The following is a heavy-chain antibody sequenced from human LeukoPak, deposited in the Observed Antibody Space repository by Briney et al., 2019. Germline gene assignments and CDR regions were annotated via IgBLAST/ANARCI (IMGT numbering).Heavy chain of an antibody. D-gene: IGHD3-22*01. V-gene: IGHV3-7*01. CDR1: GFTFRNFW. J-gene: IGHJ2*01. CDR3: ARPPGRSSGYQWYFDL. Sequence: QPGGSLRLSCAASGFTFRNFWMSWVRQAPGRGLEWVANIHPEGNEKYHVESVKGRFTISRDNGKNSLYLQMNSLRAEDTAVYYCARPPGRSSGYQWYFDLWGRGTLVTVSS. CDR2: IHPEGNEK.